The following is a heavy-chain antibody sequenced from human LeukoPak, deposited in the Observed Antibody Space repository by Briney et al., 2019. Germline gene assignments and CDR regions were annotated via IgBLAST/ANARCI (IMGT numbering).Heavy chain of an antibody. CDR3: ASRGCSSTSCYASSLYYYGMDV. CDR1: GGTFSSYA. Sequence: ASVKVSCKASGGTFSSYAISWVRQAPGQGLEWMGWMNPNSGNTGYAQKFQGRVTMTRNTSISTAYMELSSLRSEDTAVYYCASRGCSSTSCYASSLYYYGMDVWGQGTTVTVSS. D-gene: IGHD2-2*01. J-gene: IGHJ6*02. V-gene: IGHV1-8*02. CDR2: MNPNSGNT.